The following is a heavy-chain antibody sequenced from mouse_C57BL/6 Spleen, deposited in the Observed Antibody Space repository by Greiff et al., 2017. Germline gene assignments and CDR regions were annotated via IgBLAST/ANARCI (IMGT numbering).Heavy chain of an antibody. Sequence: VQLQESGAELAKPGASVKLSCKASGYTFTSYGMHWVKQRPGQGLEWIGYINPSSGNTKYNQKFKDKATLTADKSSSTAYMQLSSLTYEDSAVYCCAREDSSGYAPFAYWGQGTLVTVSA. CDR1: GYTFTSYG. CDR3: AREDSSGYAPFAY. CDR2: INPSSGNT. D-gene: IGHD3-2*02. J-gene: IGHJ3*01. V-gene: IGHV1-7*01.